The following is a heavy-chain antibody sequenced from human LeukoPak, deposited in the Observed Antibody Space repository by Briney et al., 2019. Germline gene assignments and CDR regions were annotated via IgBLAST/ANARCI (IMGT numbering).Heavy chain of an antibody. Sequence: PGGSLRLSCAASGFTFSSYLMSWVRRAPGKGLEWVSTITGSGGDTYYADSVKGRFTISRDTSKNTLYLQMNSLRAEDTALYFCARRLCSGGSCSSFDYWGRGTLVTVSS. J-gene: IGHJ4*02. CDR1: GFTFSSYL. CDR2: ITGSGGDT. CDR3: ARRLCSGGSCSSFDY. D-gene: IGHD2-15*01. V-gene: IGHV3-23*01.